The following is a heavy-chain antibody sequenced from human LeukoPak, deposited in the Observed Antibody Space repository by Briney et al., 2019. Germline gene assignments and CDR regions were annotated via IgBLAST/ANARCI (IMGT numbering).Heavy chain of an antibody. V-gene: IGHV1-69*06. J-gene: IGHJ6*03. CDR2: IIPIFGTA. CDR3: ARVPGGNHYYYYYYMDV. CDR1: GGTFSSYA. D-gene: IGHD4-23*01. Sequence: SVKVSCKASGGTFSSYAISWVRQAPGQGLERMGGIIPIFGTANYAQKFQGRVTITADKSTSTAYMELSSLRSEDTAVYYCARVPGGNHYYYYYYMDVWGKGTTVTVSS.